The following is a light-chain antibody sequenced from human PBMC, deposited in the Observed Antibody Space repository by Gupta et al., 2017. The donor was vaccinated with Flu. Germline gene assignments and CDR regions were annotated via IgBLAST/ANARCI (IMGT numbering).Light chain of an antibody. CDR2: AAS. Sequence: PSSLSESVGDRVTITCRASQSISSYLNWYQQKPGKAPKLLIYAASSLQSGVPSRFSGSGSGTDFTLTISSLQPEDFATYYCQQSDSTPYTFGQGTKLEIK. CDR3: QQSDSTPYT. J-gene: IGKJ2*01. CDR1: QSISSY. V-gene: IGKV1-39*01.